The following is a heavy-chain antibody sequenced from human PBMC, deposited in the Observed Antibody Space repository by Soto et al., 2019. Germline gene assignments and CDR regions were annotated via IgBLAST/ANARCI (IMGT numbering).Heavy chain of an antibody. CDR3: ERVPVYYGSGSWIPGHCDY. CDR2: ISAYNGNT. V-gene: IGHV1-18*01. Sequence: QVQLVQSGAEVKKPGASVKVSCKASGYTFTSYGISWVRQAPGKGLGWMGWISAYNGNTNSAAKLQGRVTMTTDTSPSTAYMELRSLRSDDTAVYYWERVPVYYGSGSWIPGHCDYWGQGTLVTVSS. CDR1: GYTFTSYG. J-gene: IGHJ4*02. D-gene: IGHD3-10*01.